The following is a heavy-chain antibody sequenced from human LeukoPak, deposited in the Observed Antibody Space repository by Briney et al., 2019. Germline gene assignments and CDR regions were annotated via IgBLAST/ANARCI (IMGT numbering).Heavy chain of an antibody. D-gene: IGHD6-19*01. Sequence: QPGGSLRLSCAASGFTFSAYNMNWVRRTPGRGLEWVSSITTSSSYMFYADSVRGRFTISRDNAENSLYLQMNSLRDEDTAVYYCARDPYSGGYGAYYYYYMDVWGKGTTVTVSS. CDR2: ITTSSSYM. J-gene: IGHJ6*03. CDR3: ARDPYSGGYGAYYYYYMDV. CDR1: GFTFSAYN. V-gene: IGHV3-21*01.